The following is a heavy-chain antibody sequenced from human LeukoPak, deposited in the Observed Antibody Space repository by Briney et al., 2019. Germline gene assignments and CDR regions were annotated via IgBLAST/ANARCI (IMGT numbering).Heavy chain of an antibody. D-gene: IGHD7-27*01. J-gene: IGHJ4*02. V-gene: IGHV1-2*02. CDR1: GYTFIDYY. CDR3: ARDLPSTPNWELDY. CDR2: FNPKSGDT. Sequence: ASVKVSCKASGYTFIDYYLHWVRQAPGQGLEWMGKFNPKSGDTDYSQDFQGRVSMTRDTSISTAYMELSRLTSYDTAVYFCARDLPSTPNWELDYWGQGTLVTVSS.